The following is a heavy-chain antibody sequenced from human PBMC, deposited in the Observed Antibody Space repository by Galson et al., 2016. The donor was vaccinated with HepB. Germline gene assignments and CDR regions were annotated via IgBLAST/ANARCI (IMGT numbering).Heavy chain of an antibody. V-gene: IGHV6-1*01. CDR1: GDSVSSDSAA. J-gene: IGHJ2*01. CDR2: TYYRSKWDN. D-gene: IGHD6-13*01. CDR3: ARRGSKEKGYFDL. Sequence: CAISGDSVSSDSAAWNWIRQSPSRGLEWLGRTYYRSKWDNEYAVSVRSRMTINPDTSKNQISLQLNSVTPEDTAVYYCARRGSKEKGYFDLWGRGTLVTVSS.